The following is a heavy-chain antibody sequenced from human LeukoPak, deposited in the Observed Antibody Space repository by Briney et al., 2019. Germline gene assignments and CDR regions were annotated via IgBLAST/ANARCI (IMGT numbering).Heavy chain of an antibody. J-gene: IGHJ4*02. CDR1: GFTFSSYW. CDR2: IKQDGSEK. V-gene: IGHV3-7*01. CDR3: ARDQAPTYYYDFWSGYIDY. D-gene: IGHD3-3*01. Sequence: GGSLRLSCAASGFTFSSYWMSWVCQAPGKGLEWVANIKQDGSEKYYVDSVKGRFTISRDNAKTSLCLQMNSLRAEDTAVYYCARDQAPTYYYDFWSGYIDYWGQGTLVTVSS.